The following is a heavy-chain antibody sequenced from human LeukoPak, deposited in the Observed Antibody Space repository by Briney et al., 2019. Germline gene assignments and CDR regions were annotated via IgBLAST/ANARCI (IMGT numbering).Heavy chain of an antibody. CDR1: GFTFSSYD. J-gene: IGHJ5*02. Sequence: GGSLRLSCAASGFTFSSYDMNWVRQAPGKGLEWVSYVSYNGVTIYYADSVKGRFTVSRDKAKNSLSLQMNSLRAEDTAVYYCARGLLGSPWGQGTLVTVSS. CDR3: ARGLLGSP. V-gene: IGHV3-48*03. CDR2: VSYNGVTI. D-gene: IGHD2-21*02.